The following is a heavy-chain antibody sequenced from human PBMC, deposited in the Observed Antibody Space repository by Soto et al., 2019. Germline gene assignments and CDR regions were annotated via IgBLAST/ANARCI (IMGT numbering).Heavy chain of an antibody. CDR1: GGSFTSNNW. CDR2: IYRTGST. D-gene: IGHD1-7*01. J-gene: IGHJ4*02. Sequence: KTSETLSLTCAVSGGSFTSNNWWTWVRQPPGQGLEWIGEIYRTGSTNYNPSLKSRVTISLDKPENQFSLKVTSPTAADTAVYYCASRDPGTSVDYWGQGTLVTVSS. V-gene: IGHV4-4*02. CDR3: ASRDPGTSVDY.